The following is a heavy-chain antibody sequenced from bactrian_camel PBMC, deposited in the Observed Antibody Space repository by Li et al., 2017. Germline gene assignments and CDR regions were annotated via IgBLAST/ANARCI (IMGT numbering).Heavy chain of an antibody. CDR2: IYGPDTA. V-gene: IGHV3S53*01. Sequence: HVQLVESGGGSVEAGGSLKLSCAASGYTFSACGMAWYRQAPGKQREFVSRIYGPDTATYVDSVKGRFTISRDNAKNVYLQMNSLKSEDTALYYCAARAGGDYHAGIYNVFGQGTQVTVS. CDR1: GYTFSACG. D-gene: IGHD7*01. J-gene: IGHJ4*01.